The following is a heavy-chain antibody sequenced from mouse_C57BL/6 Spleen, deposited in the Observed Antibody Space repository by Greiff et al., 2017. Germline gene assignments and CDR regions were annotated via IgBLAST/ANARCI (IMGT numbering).Heavy chain of an antibody. V-gene: IGHV1-55*01. D-gene: IGHD3-1*01. J-gene: IGHJ4*01. CDR2: IYPGSGST. CDR1: GYTFTSYW. CDR3: ARNPSGAMDY. Sequence: QVQLQQPGAELVKPGASVKMSCKASGYTFTSYWITWVKQRPGQGLEWIGDIYPGSGSTNYNEKFKSKATLTVDTSSSPAYRQLSSLTSEDSAVYYCARNPSGAMDYWGQGTSVTVSS.